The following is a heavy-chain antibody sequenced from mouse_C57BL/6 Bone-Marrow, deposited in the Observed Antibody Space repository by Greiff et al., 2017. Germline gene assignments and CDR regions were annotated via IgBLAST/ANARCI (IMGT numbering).Heavy chain of an antibody. J-gene: IGHJ1*03. D-gene: IGHD1-1*01. Sequence: QVQLQQSGAELVKPGASVKLSCKASGYTFTEYTIHWVKQRSGQGLEWIGWFYPGSGSIKYNEKFKDKATLTADKSSSTVYMELSRLTSEDSAVYFCARHEDASRGSSYDWYFDVWGIGTTVTVSS. CDR2: FYPGSGSI. V-gene: IGHV1-62-2*01. CDR3: ARHEDASRGSSYDWYFDV. CDR1: GYTFTEYT.